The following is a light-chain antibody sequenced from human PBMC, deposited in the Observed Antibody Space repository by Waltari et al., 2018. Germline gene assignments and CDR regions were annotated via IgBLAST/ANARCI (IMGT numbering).Light chain of an antibody. CDR2: DAS. J-gene: IGKJ1*01. V-gene: IGKV3-11*01. CDR3: LQRSLWPWT. CDR1: QTVSTY. Sequence: IVLTQSPATLSLSPGERATLSCRASQTVSTYLAWFQQKPGQAPRLLIYDASTRAPGIRARFSGSGSGTDFSLTISSLEPEDFAVYYCLQRSLWPWTFGQGTKVEIK.